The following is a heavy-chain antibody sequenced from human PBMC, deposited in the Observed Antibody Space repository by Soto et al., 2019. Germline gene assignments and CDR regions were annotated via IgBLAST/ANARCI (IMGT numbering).Heavy chain of an antibody. Sequence: VQLVESGGGVVQPGRSLRLSCAASGFTFSNYGMNWVRQAPGKGLAWVSYISSSISTKQYADSVKGRFTISRDNAKNSLFLQMNSLRDEDTAVYYCTRGGAARPDYWGQGTLVTVSS. D-gene: IGHD6-6*01. V-gene: IGHV3-48*02. J-gene: IGHJ4*02. CDR3: TRGGAARPDY. CDR1: GFTFSNYG. CDR2: ISSSISTK.